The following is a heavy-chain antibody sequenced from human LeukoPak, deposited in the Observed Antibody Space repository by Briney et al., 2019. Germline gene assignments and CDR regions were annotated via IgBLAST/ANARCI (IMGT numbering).Heavy chain of an antibody. CDR2: IYSGGST. Sequence: PGGSLRLSCAASGFTVSRNYMSWVRQAPGKGLEWVSVIYSGGSTYYADSVKGRFTISRDNAKNSLYLQMNSLRAEDTAVYYCARGRTSCYDYWGQGTLVTVSS. V-gene: IGHV3-66*01. D-gene: IGHD2-2*01. J-gene: IGHJ4*02. CDR1: GFTVSRNY. CDR3: ARGRTSCYDY.